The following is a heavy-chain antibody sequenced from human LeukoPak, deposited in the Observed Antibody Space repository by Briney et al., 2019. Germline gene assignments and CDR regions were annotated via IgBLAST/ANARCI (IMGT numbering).Heavy chain of an antibody. CDR1: GYTFTSYD. CDR2: INPNSGGT. Sequence: SVKVSCKASGYTFTSYDINWVRQATGQGLEWMGWINPNSGGTNYAQKFQGRVTMTRDTSISTAYMELSRLRSDDTAVYYCASGSAVAGTLRRLGAFDIWGQGTMVTVSS. D-gene: IGHD6-19*01. V-gene: IGHV1-2*02. J-gene: IGHJ3*02. CDR3: ASGSAVAGTLRRLGAFDI.